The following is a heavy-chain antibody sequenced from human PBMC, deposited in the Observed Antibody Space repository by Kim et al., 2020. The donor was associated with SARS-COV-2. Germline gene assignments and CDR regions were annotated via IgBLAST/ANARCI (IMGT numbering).Heavy chain of an antibody. CDR2: INPTRGNT. Sequence: ASVKVSCKASGYTFTTYAMQWVRQAPGQGLEWLGWINPTRGNTKYSETFQGRITITRDTSARTAYMQLSSLRPEDTAVYYCARSVAIMPPGMDVWGQGTTVTVS. D-gene: IGHD2-21*01. V-gene: IGHV1-3*01. CDR1: GYTFTTYA. CDR3: ARSVAIMPPGMDV. J-gene: IGHJ6*02.